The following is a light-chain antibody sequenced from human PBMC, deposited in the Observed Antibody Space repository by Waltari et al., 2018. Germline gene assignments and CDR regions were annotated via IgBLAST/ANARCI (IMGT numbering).Light chain of an antibody. CDR3: QTGGHGTWV. V-gene: IGLV4-69*01. CDR1: SGHTSNI. Sequence: QLLLTQSPSASASLGASVKLTCTLSSGHTSNIIAWHQQQPEKGPRYLMKVNSDGSHSKGDGIPDRFSGSSSGAERYLTISSVQSEDEADYYCQTGGHGTWVFGGGTKLTVL. CDR2: VNSDGSH. J-gene: IGLJ3*02.